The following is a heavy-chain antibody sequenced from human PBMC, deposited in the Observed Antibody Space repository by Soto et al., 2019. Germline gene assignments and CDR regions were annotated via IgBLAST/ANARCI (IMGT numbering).Heavy chain of an antibody. CDR2: IYPGDSET. Sequence: GESLKISCKGSGYSFTDYWIGWVRQMPGKGLEWMAIIYPGDSETRYSPSFQGQVTISADKSISTAYLQWNSLKASDTAMYYCARHFPHHRYNYYYAMDVWSQGTTVTVSS. CDR1: GYSFTDYW. J-gene: IGHJ6*02. V-gene: IGHV5-51*01. CDR3: ARHFPHHRYNYYYAMDV.